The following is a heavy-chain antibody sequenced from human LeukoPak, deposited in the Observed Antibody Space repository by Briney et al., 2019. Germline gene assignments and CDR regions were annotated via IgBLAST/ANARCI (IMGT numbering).Heavy chain of an antibody. D-gene: IGHD1-26*01. V-gene: IGHV3-30*18. CDR2: ISIVGRNK. CDR1: GCTFSSYG. Sequence: GGSLSLSCAASGCTFSSYGMHGVRQAAGRGLEGVGGISIVGRNKYYVGSMKGPFTISRYNSKNTLYLQMNSLRAEDTAVYYCANPPYSGSYLEYFQHWGHGTPVTASS. J-gene: IGHJ1*01. CDR3: ANPPYSGSYLEYFQH.